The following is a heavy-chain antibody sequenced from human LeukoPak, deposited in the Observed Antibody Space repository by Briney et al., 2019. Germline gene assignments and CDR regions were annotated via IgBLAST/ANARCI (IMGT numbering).Heavy chain of an antibody. D-gene: IGHD6-13*01. Sequence: QPGGSLRLSCAASGFTFSSYAMSWVRQAPGKGLEWVSAISGSGGSTYYADSVKGRLTISRDNSKNTLYLQMNSLRAEDTAVYYCAKETVAAAGTPTSNWFDPWGQGTLVTVSS. CDR3: AKETVAAAGTPTSNWFDP. CDR1: GFTFSSYA. J-gene: IGHJ5*02. CDR2: ISGSGGST. V-gene: IGHV3-23*01.